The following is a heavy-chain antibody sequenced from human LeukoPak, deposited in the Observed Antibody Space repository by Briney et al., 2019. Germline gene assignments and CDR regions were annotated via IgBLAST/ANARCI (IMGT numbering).Heavy chain of an antibody. CDR1: GFTFASYA. Sequence: GGSLRLSCAASGFTFASYAMSWVRKAPGKGLEWVSVISDNGGATYYADSVKGRFTISRDSSKNTLYLQMNSLRAEDTAVYYCAKGVGGSCYSACDYWGQGTLVTVSS. CDR2: ISDNGGAT. V-gene: IGHV3-23*01. J-gene: IGHJ4*02. CDR3: AKGVGGSCYSACDY. D-gene: IGHD2-15*01.